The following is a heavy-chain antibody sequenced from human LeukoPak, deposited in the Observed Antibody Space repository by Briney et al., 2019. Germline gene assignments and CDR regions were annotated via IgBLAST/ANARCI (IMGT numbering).Heavy chain of an antibody. V-gene: IGHV1-69*01. CDR3: ATLVPAAWWFDP. J-gene: IGHJ5*02. CDR1: GGTFSSYA. Sequence: SVKVSCKASGGTFSSYATSWVRQAPGQGLEWMGGIIPIFGTANYAQKFQGRVTITADESTSTAYMELSSLRSEDTAVYYCATLVPAAWWFDPWGQGTLVTVSS. D-gene: IGHD2-2*01. CDR2: IIPIFGTA.